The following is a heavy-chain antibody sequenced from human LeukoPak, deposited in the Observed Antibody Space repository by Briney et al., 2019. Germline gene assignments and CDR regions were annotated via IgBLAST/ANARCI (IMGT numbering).Heavy chain of an antibody. D-gene: IGHD3-10*01. CDR3: AKDRYRYGSGSYTDY. CDR1: GFTFDDYA. J-gene: IGHJ4*02. Sequence: GRSLRLSCAASGFTFDDYAMHWVRQAPGKGLEWVSGISWNSGSIGHADSVKGRFTISRDNAKNSLYLQMNSLRAEDTALYYCAKDRYRYGSGSYTDYWGQGTLVTVSS. CDR2: ISWNSGSI. V-gene: IGHV3-9*01.